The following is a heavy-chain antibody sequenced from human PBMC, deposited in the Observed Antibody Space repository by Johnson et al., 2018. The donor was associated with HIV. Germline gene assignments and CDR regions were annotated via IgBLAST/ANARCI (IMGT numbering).Heavy chain of an antibody. V-gene: IGHV3-7*02. J-gene: IGHJ3*02. D-gene: IGHD1-26*01. CDR1: GFTFSTYW. CDR2: IKHDGSEK. CDR3: ARPHSFQYQHAFDI. Sequence: VQLVEPGGGLVQPGGSLRLSCVASGFTFSTYWMNWFRQAPGKGLQWLANIKHDGSEKYYADSVKGRFTISSDNSKNTLYLQMNSLSAEDTAVYYCARPHSFQYQHAFDIWGQGTKVTVSS.